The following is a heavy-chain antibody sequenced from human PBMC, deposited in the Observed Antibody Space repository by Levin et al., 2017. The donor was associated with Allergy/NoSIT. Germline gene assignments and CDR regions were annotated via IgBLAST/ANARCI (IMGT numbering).Heavy chain of an antibody. CDR2: ISGSGGST. CDR1: GFTFSSYA. J-gene: IGHJ2*01. Sequence: GGSLRLSCAASGFTFSSYAMSWVRQAPGKGLEWVSAISGSGGSTYYADSVKGRFTISRDNSKNTLYLQMNSLRAEDTAVYYCAKAEMIPDIDCSGGSCSGYFDLWGRGTLVTVSS. D-gene: IGHD2-15*01. V-gene: IGHV3-23*01. CDR3: AKAEMIPDIDCSGGSCSGYFDL.